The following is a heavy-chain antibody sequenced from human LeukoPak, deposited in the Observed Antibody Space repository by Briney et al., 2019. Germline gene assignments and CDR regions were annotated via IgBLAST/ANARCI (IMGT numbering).Heavy chain of an antibody. CDR3: AKDGYNYDSSIHHDY. CDR1: GFTFSDYY. D-gene: IGHD3-22*01. V-gene: IGHV3-23*03. CDR2: IDSGGIST. Sequence: PGGSLRLSCAASGFTFSDYYMSWIRQAPGKGLEWVSGIDSGGISTYYADSEKGRFTISRDNSKNTLYLQMNSLRAEDTAVYYCAKDGYNYDSSIHHDYWGQGTLVTVSS. J-gene: IGHJ4*02.